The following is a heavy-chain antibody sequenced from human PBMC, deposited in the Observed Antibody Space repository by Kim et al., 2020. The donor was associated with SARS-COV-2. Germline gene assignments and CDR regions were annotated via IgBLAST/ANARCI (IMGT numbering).Heavy chain of an antibody. CDR3: AKRESSSWSYIDY. CDR2: ISGSGSGT. D-gene: IGHD6-13*01. V-gene: IGHV3-23*01. CDR1: GFTFLNHD. J-gene: IGHJ4*02. Sequence: GGSLRLSCAVSGFTFLNHDMNWVRQAPGRGLEWVSGISGSGSGTYYADSVKGRFTISKDHSKNMLYMQMNNLRVEGTAVYYCAKRESSSWSYIDYWGQGALVPVST.